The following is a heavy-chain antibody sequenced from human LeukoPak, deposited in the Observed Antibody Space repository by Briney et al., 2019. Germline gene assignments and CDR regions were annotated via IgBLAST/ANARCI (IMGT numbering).Heavy chain of an antibody. J-gene: IGHJ4*02. Sequence: PGGSLRLSCAASGFTFSSYAMSWVRQAPGKGLEWVSAISGSGGSTYYADSVKGRFTISRDNSKNTLYLQMNSLRAEDTAVYYCANIGSLVVYAHDYYWGQGTLVTVSS. D-gene: IGHD2-8*02. CDR1: GFTFSSYA. CDR3: ANIGSLVVYAHDYY. CDR2: ISGSGGST. V-gene: IGHV3-23*01.